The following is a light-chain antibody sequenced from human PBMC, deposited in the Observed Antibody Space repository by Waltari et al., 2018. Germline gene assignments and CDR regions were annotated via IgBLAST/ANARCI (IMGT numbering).Light chain of an antibody. V-gene: IGKV3-11*01. CDR3: QSMYT. Sequence: EIVLTQSPATLSLSPGERATLSCRASQSVSSYLAWYQQKPGQAPSLLIYDASNRATGIPARFSGSGSGTDFTLTISSLEPEDFAVYYGQSMYTFGQGTKLEIK. CDR1: QSVSSY. CDR2: DAS. J-gene: IGKJ2*01.